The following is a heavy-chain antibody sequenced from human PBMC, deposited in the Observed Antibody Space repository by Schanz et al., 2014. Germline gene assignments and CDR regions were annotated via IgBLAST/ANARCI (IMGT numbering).Heavy chain of an antibody. CDR3: ASDFWSGYSHYYYGLDV. D-gene: IGHD3-3*01. CDR2: ISGSNGNT. V-gene: IGHV1-18*01. CDR1: GYTFISYG. J-gene: IGHJ6*02. Sequence: QVQLVQSGAEVRKPGASVKVSCKASGYTFISYGISWVRQAPGQGLEWLGWISGSNGNTNYTQKFQGRVTMTIDPYTSTAYMELRSLRSDDTAVFYCASDFWSGYSHYYYGLDVWGQGTTVTVSS.